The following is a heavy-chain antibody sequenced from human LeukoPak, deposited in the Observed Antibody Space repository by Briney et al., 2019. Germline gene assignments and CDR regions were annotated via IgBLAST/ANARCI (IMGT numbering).Heavy chain of an antibody. J-gene: IGHJ4*02. D-gene: IGHD3-9*01. CDR1: GFTVSSKY. V-gene: IGHV3-53*05. CDR2: LYSGATT. Sequence: PGGSLRLSCAASGFTVSSKYMSWVRQAPGKGLEWVSVLYSGATTYYADSVKGRFTISRDNSKNTLYLQMNSLRAEDTALYYCAKVDRRGRYFDWLPLDYWGQGTLVTVSS. CDR3: AKVDRRGRYFDWLPLDY.